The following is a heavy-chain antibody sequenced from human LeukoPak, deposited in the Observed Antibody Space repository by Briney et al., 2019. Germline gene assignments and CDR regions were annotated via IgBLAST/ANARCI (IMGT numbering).Heavy chain of an antibody. CDR1: GGSFSGYY. CDR2: INHSGST. D-gene: IGHD3-22*01. CDR3: AREPMNYYDSSGQVDY. Sequence: PSETLSLTCAVYGGSFSGYYWSWIRQPPGKGLEWIGEINHSGSTNYNPSLKSRVTISVDASKNQFSLKLSSVTAADTAVYYCAREPMNYYDSSGQVDYWGQGTLITVSS. V-gene: IGHV4-34*01. J-gene: IGHJ4*02.